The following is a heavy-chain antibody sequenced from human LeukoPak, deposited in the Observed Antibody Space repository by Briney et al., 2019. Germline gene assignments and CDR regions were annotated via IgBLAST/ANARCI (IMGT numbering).Heavy chain of an antibody. Sequence: GGSLRLSCAASGFTFDDYAMHWARQAPGKGLEWVSSIGSSGSYIYYADSLTGRFTISRDNAKNSLYLQMNSLRAEDTAMYYCARRATTERGHSYGLDFWGQGTLVTVSS. CDR3: ARRATTERGHSYGLDF. D-gene: IGHD5-18*01. CDR2: IGSSGSYI. J-gene: IGHJ4*02. V-gene: IGHV3-21*01. CDR1: GFTFDDYA.